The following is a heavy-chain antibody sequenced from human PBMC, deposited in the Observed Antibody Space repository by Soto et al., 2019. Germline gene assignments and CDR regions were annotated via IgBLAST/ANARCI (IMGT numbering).Heavy chain of an antibody. J-gene: IGHJ5*02. CDR2: IIPILGIA. CDR3: ARGLNTLYCSSTSCYEDRLDLQTSSEMFDP. D-gene: IGHD2-2*01. CDR1: GYTFASYT. V-gene: IGHV1-69*02. Sequence: SVKVSCKASGYTFASYTISWVRQAPGQGLEWMGRIIPILGIANYAQKFQGRVTITADKSTSTDYMELSSLRSEDKAVKYCARGLNTLYCSSTSCYEDRLDLQTSSEMFDPWGQGTLVTVSS.